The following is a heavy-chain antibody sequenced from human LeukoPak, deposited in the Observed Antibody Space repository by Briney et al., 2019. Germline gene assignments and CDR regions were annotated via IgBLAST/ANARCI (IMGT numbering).Heavy chain of an antibody. V-gene: IGHV3-20*04. Sequence: GESLKISCAASGFTFDDYGMSWVRQAPGKGLEWVSGINWNGGSTGYADSVKGRFTISRDNAKNSLYLQMNSLRAEDTALYYCARDRSNIAASDGWFDPWGQGTLVTVSS. D-gene: IGHD6-13*01. CDR1: GFTFDDYG. CDR3: ARDRSNIAASDGWFDP. CDR2: INWNGGST. J-gene: IGHJ5*02.